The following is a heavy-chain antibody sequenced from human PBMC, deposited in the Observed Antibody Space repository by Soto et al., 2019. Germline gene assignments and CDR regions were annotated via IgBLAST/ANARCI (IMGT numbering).Heavy chain of an antibody. J-gene: IGHJ6*03. CDR2: ISWNSGSI. D-gene: IGHD2-8*01. Sequence: GGSLRLSCAASGFTFDDYAMHWVRQAPGKGLEWVSRISWNSGSIGYADSVKGRFTISRDNAKNSLYLQMNSLRAEDTALYYCAKDSITGVNYYFYYMDVWGKGTTVTVSS. V-gene: IGHV3-9*01. CDR3: AKDSITGVNYYFYYMDV. CDR1: GFTFDDYA.